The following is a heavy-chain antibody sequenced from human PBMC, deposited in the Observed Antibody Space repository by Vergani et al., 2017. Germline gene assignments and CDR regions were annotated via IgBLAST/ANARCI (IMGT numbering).Heavy chain of an antibody. CDR2: INPNSGGT. Sequence: QVQLVQSGAEVKKPGASVKVSCKASGYTFTGYYMHWVRQAPGQGLEWMGWINPNSGGTTYAQKFQGRVTMTRDTSISTAYMELSRLRSDDTAVYYCARDYSSSSGGDAFDIWGQGTMVTVSS. CDR1: GYTFTGYY. CDR3: ARDYSSSSGGDAFDI. D-gene: IGHD6-6*01. V-gene: IGHV1-2*02. J-gene: IGHJ3*02.